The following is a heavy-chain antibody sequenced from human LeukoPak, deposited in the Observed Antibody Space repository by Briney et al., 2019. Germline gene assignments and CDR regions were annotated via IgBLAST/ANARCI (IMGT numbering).Heavy chain of an antibody. Sequence: GGSLRLSCAASGFTFSMYWMTWVRQVPGKGLEWVAIIKQDGSEKYYVDSVKGRFTISRDNAKSLVYLQMSSLRVDDTAVYYCARDGTAAGLYFDLWGQGTPVTVSS. CDR1: GFTFSMYW. CDR3: ARDGTAAGLYFDL. V-gene: IGHV3-7*01. D-gene: IGHD6-13*01. CDR2: IKQDGSEK. J-gene: IGHJ4*01.